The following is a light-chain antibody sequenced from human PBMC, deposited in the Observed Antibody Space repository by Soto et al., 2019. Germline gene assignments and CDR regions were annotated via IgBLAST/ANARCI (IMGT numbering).Light chain of an antibody. J-gene: IGKJ5*01. CDR1: QYVGTR. V-gene: IGKV3-20*01. CDR3: QQYSSSPSIT. Sequence: EIVLTQSPATLSSSPGETATLSCRASQYVGTRLAWYQHKPGQAPRLLIYYTSNRATGIPARFSGSGSGTDFTLTISRLEPEDFAVYYCQQYSSSPSITFGQGTRLEIK. CDR2: YTS.